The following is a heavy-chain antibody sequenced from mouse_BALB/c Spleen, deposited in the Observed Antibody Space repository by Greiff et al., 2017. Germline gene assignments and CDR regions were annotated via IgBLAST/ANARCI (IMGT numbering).Heavy chain of an antibody. D-gene: IGHD1-1*01. J-gene: IGHJ2*01. V-gene: IGHV5-6-5*01. CDR3: ARGAHYAGYFDY. CDR2: ISSGGST. Sequence: EVQGVESGGGLVKPGGSLKLSCAASGFTFSSYAMSWVRQTPEKRLEWVASISSGGSTYYPDSVKGRFTISRDNARNILYLQMSSLRSEDTAMYYCARGAHYAGYFDYWGQGTTLTVSS. CDR1: GFTFSSYA.